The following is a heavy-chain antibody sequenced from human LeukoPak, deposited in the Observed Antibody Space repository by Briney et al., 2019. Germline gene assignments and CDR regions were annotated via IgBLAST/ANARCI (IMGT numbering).Heavy chain of an antibody. CDR3: AGDVRAYSSGYGMDV. CDR1: GFTFSSYA. J-gene: IGHJ6*04. CDR2: ISYDGSNK. V-gene: IGHV3-30*04. D-gene: IGHD6-19*01. Sequence: GRSLRLSCAASGFTFSSYALHWVRQAPGKGLEWVAVISYDGSNKYYADSVKGRFTISRDNSKNTLYLQMNSLRAEETAVCFCAGDVRAYSSGYGMDVWGKGTTVTVSS.